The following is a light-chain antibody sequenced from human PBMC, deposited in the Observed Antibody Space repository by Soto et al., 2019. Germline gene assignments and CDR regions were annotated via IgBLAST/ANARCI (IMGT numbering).Light chain of an antibody. CDR1: QNIDSY. Sequence: DIQMTQSPSSLSASVGDRVSISCRTSQNIDSYLNWYQQKPGKAPQVLISGAGSLQSGVPSRFSGNGSGTEFTLSISSLQPEDFATYVCQQSYSAPYTFGQGTRLEI. CDR2: GAG. V-gene: IGKV1-39*01. CDR3: QQSYSAPYT. J-gene: IGKJ2*01.